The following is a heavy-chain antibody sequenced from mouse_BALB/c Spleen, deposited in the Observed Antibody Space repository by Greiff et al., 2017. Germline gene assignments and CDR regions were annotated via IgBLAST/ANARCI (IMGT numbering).Heavy chain of an antibody. Sequence: VQLVESGAELMKPGASVKISCKATGYTFSSYWIEWVKQRPGHGLEWIGEILPGSGSTNYNEKFKGKATFTADTSSNTAYMQLSSLTSEDSAVYYCARSPYYGNYGDYWGQGTTLTVSS. CDR3: ARSPYYGNYGDY. CDR1: GYTFSSYW. CDR2: ILPGSGST. V-gene: IGHV1-9*01. J-gene: IGHJ2*01. D-gene: IGHD2-10*01.